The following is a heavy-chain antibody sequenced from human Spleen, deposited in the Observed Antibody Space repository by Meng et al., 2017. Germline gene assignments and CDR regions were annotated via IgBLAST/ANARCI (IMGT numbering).Heavy chain of an antibody. CDR2: IYSGGNT. D-gene: IGHD6-19*01. CDR3: ALESGWNYFDY. J-gene: IGHJ4*02. Sequence: GESLKISCAASGFSVSHNYMSWVRQAPGKGLEWVSVIYSGGNTYYADSVKGRFTISRDNSKNTLYLQMNSLRAEDTAVYYCALESGWNYFDYWGQGTLVTVSS. CDR1: GFSVSHNY. V-gene: IGHV3-66*02.